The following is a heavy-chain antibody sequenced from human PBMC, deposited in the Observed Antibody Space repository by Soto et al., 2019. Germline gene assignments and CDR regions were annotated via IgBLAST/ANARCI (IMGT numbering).Heavy chain of an antibody. CDR1: GYTFTSYG. V-gene: IGHV1-18*01. CDR2: ISAYNGNT. J-gene: IGHJ4*02. CDR3: ARVDIVVVVAETGFDY. D-gene: IGHD2-15*01. Sequence: QVQLVQSGAEVKKPGASVKVSCKASGYTFTSYGISWARQAPGQGLEWMGWISAYNGNTNYAQKLQGRVTMTTDTSTSTAYMELRSLRSDDTAVYYCARVDIVVVVAETGFDYWGQGTLVTVSS.